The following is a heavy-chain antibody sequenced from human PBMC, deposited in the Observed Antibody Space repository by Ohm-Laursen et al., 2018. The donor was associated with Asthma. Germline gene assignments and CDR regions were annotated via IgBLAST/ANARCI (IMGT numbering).Heavy chain of an antibody. CDR1: GGSISSSNW. Sequence: PPGTLSLTCAVSGGSISSSNWWSWVRQPPGKGLEWIGEIYHSGSTNYNPSLKSRVTISVDKSKNQFSLKLSSVTAADTAVYYCACSSGWYPYCLDYWGQGTLVTVSS. CDR3: ACSSGWYPYCLDY. D-gene: IGHD6-19*01. V-gene: IGHV4-4*03. CDR2: IYHSGST. J-gene: IGHJ4*02.